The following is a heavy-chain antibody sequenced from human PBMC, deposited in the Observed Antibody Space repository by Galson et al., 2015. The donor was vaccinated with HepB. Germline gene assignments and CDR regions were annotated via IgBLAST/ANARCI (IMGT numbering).Heavy chain of an antibody. V-gene: IGHV1-69*13. CDR2: IIPIFGIA. D-gene: IGHD2-2*01. CDR3: ARAPYCSSTSCYGSAFDI. J-gene: IGHJ3*02. Sequence: SVKVSCKASGYTFTSYAMHWVRQAPGQRLEWMGGIIPIFGIANYAQKFQGRVTITADESTSTAYMELSSLRSEDTAVYYCARAPYCSSTSCYGSAFDIWGQGTMVTVSS. CDR1: GYTFTSYA.